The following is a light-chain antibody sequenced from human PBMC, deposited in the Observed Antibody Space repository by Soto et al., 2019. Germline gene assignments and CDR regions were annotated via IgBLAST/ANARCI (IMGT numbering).Light chain of an antibody. J-gene: IGKJ1*01. CDR1: QSIRNN. CDR2: AAS. Sequence: EIVMTQSPVTLSVSLGESATLSCRASQSIRNNFAWYHQRPGQAPRLLIYAASARATGIPARFSGGGSGTEFTLITICLQSDDFVLCYCQQYNNWQTSGQGTEVDI. CDR3: QQYNNWQT. V-gene: IGKV3-15*01.